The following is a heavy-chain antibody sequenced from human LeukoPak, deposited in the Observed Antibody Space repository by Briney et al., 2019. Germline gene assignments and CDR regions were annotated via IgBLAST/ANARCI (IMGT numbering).Heavy chain of an antibody. Sequence: ASVKVSCKASGGTFSSYAISWVRQAPGQGLEWMGGIIPIFGTANYTQKFQGGVTITTDESTSTAYMELSSLRSEDTAVYYCARGSVGPAVGTNYYYYMDVWDKGTTVTVSS. CDR1: GGTFSSYA. D-gene: IGHD2-2*01. J-gene: IGHJ6*03. CDR2: IIPIFGTA. CDR3: ARGSVGPAVGTNYYYYMDV. V-gene: IGHV1-69*05.